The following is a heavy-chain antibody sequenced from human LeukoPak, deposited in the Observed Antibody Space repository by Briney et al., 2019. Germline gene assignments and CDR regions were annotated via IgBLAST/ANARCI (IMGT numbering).Heavy chain of an antibody. V-gene: IGHV3-74*01. J-gene: IGHJ3*02. Sequence: PGGSLRLSCAASGCTFSSYWMHWVRQAPGKGLVWVSRINSDGSGTIYADSVEGRFTISRDNAKNTLYLQMNSLRVEDTAVYYCARGGMYHGFDIWGQGTMVTVSS. CDR1: GCTFSSYW. CDR3: ARGGMYHGFDI. CDR2: INSDGSGT. D-gene: IGHD1-26*01.